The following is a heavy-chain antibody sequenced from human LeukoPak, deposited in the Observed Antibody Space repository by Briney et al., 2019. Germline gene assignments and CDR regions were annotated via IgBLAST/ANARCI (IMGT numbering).Heavy chain of an antibody. CDR3: ARSPRGVGVTALDY. D-gene: IGHD1-26*01. J-gene: IGHJ4*02. CDR2: IYYNGNS. Sequence: PSETLSLTCTVSGDSISAYYWSWIRQPPGKGLEWIGYIYYNGNSIYNPSLKSRVSISTDTSKNQVFLQLRSLTAADTAMYYCARSPRGVGVTALDYWGQGTLVTVSS. V-gene: IGHV4-59*01. CDR1: GDSISAYY.